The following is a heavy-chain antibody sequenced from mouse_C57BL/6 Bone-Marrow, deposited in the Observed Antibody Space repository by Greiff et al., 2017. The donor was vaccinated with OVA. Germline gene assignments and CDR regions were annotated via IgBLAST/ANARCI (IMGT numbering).Heavy chain of an antibody. J-gene: IGHJ2*01. V-gene: IGHV7-1*01. Sequence: EVQGVESGGGLVQSGRSLRLSCATSGFTFSDFYMEWVRQAPGKGLEWIAASRNKANDYTTEYSASVKGRFIVSRDTSQSILYLQMNALRAEDTAIYYCARDFSFDYWGQGTTLTVSS. CDR1: GFTFSDFY. CDR2: SRNKANDYTT. CDR3: ARDFSFDY.